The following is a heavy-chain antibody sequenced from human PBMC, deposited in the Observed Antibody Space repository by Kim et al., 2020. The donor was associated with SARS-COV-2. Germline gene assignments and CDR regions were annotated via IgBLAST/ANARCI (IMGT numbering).Heavy chain of an antibody. CDR3: ARHIQQRNYYFDY. D-gene: IGHD6-13*01. V-gene: IGHV5-10-1*01. J-gene: IGHJ4*02. CDR2: IDPSDSET. CDR1: GYSFVSTW. Sequence: GESLKISCKGSGYSFVSTWISWVRQMPGKGLEWMGKIDPSDSETTYSPSFEGHVTISADRSLSTAYLQWSSLKASDTAIYYCARHIQQRNYYFDYWGQGSLVTVSS.